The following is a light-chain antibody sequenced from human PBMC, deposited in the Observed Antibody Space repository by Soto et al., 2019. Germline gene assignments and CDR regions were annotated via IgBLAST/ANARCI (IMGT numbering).Light chain of an antibody. Sequence: QSVLTQPAAVSGSPGQSITISCTGTSSDVGSHNLVSWYQQFPGKAPKLIIFEASKRPSGVSNRFSGSKSGSTASLTISGLQAEDEADYYCCSNAAGSTYVFGSGTKVTVL. CDR1: SSDVGSHNL. CDR3: CSNAAGSTYV. CDR2: EAS. V-gene: IGLV2-23*01. J-gene: IGLJ1*01.